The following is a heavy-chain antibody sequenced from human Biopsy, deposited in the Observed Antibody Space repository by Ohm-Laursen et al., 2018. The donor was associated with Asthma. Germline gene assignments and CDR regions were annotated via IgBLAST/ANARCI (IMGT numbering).Heavy chain of an antibody. Sequence: SLRLSCTASGFTFHNYVMHWVRQAPGKGLEWVAGIFFDGSNKYYADSVKGRFTISRDNSKNTLYLQMNSLRAEDTARYYCAKVAGTYYYDSTGYPGVDYWGQGTPVTVSS. CDR1: GFTFHNYV. J-gene: IGHJ4*02. V-gene: IGHV3-30-3*01. CDR2: IFFDGSNK. D-gene: IGHD3-22*01. CDR3: AKVAGTYYYDSTGYPGVDY.